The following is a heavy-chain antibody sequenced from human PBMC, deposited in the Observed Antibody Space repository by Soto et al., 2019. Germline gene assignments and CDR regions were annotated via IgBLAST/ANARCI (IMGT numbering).Heavy chain of an antibody. CDR2: ISSSGSTI. Sequence: TGGSLRLSCAASGFTFSSYEMNWVRQAPGKGLEWVSYISSSGSTIYYADSVKGRFTISRDNAKNSLYLQMNSLRAEDTAVYYCARDRIPYYSDSSGYSGAFDLWGQGTMVTVSS. J-gene: IGHJ3*01. V-gene: IGHV3-48*03. CDR1: GFTFSSYE. CDR3: ARDRIPYYSDSSGYSGAFDL. D-gene: IGHD3-22*01.